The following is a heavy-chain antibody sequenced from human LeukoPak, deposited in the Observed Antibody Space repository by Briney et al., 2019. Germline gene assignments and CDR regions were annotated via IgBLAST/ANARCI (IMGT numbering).Heavy chain of an antibody. J-gene: IGHJ6*02. D-gene: IGHD6-13*01. CDR2: ISAYNGNT. V-gene: IGHV1-18*01. CDR1: GYTFTSYG. CDR3: AREERAAAAGTEDYYYGMDV. Sequence: GASVKVSCKASGYTFTSYGISWVRQAPGQGLEWMGWISAYNGNTNYAQKLQGRVTMTTDTSTSTAYMELRSLRSDDTAVYYCAREERAAAAGTEDYYYGMDVWGQGTTVTVSS.